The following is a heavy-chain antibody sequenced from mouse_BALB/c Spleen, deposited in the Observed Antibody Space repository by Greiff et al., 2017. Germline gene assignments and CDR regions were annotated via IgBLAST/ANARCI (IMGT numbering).Heavy chain of an antibody. V-gene: IGHV5-6-3*01. Sequence: EVHLVESGGGLVQPGGSLKLSCAASGFTFSSYGMSWVRQTPDKRLELVATINSNGGSNYYPDSVKGRFTISRDNAKNTLYLQMSRLKSEDTAIYYCARDRGRGNSHFAYGGQGTMVTVSA. CDR3: ARDRGRGNSHFAY. D-gene: IGHD1-1*01. CDR2: INSNGGSN. J-gene: IGHJ3*01. CDR1: GFTFSSYG.